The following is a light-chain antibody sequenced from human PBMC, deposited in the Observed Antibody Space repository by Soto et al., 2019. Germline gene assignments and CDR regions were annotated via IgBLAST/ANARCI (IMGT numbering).Light chain of an antibody. V-gene: IGKV1-5*01. CDR3: QHCDTSWP. CDR2: NAS. Sequence: DIQMTQSPSSVSASVGDRVTITCRASQTIMTYLNWYQLKPGKPPKLLILNASTLGSGVPSRFSGSGSGTEFTLTISGLQPDDFATYYCQHCDTSWPFGQGTKVDIK. CDR1: QTIMTY. J-gene: IGKJ1*01.